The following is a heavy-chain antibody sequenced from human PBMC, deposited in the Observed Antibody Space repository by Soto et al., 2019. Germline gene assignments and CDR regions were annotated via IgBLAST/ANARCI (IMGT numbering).Heavy chain of an antibody. CDR3: ARLLFRLTNLFDP. J-gene: IGHJ5*02. V-gene: IGHV4-39*02. CDR1: GGSINAGSDY. CDR2: INYGGNT. D-gene: IGHD3-10*01. Sequence: QLHLQESGPGLVKPSETLSLTCSVSGGSINAGSDYWVWVRQAPGQELEWIGSINYGGNTFYGSYLKGRATLSLDTSRNAFSLTLTSVTATDTSVYYCARLLFRLTNLFDPWGQGTLVTVSS.